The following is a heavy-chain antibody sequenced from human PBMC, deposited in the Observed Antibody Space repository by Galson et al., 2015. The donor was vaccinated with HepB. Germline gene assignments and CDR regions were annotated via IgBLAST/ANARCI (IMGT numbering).Heavy chain of an antibody. J-gene: IGHJ4*02. V-gene: IGHV1-46*04. CDR3: ARGGPMIEAPHIPYY. CDR1: GYTFTSYY. Sequence: SVKVSCKASGYTFTSYYMHWVRQAPGQGLEWMGIINPSGGSTSYAQKLQGRVTMTRDTSTSTVYMELSSLRSEDTAVYYCARGGPMIEAPHIPYYWGQGTLVTVSS. CDR2: INPSGGST. D-gene: IGHD3-22*01.